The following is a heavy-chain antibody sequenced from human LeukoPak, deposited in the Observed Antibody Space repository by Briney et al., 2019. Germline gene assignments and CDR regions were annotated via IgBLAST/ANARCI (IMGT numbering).Heavy chain of an antibody. J-gene: IGHJ3*02. CDR3: VADGYTFAPGAFDI. V-gene: IGHV1-58*01. Sequence: SVKVSCKASGFTFSSSAVQWVRQARGQRLEWIGWIVVGSGNTNYAQRFQDRVTINRDMSTSTAYMEVSSLRSEDTAVYYCVADGYTFAPGAFDIWGQGTVVTVSS. D-gene: IGHD5-24*01. CDR2: IVVGSGNT. CDR1: GFTFSSSA.